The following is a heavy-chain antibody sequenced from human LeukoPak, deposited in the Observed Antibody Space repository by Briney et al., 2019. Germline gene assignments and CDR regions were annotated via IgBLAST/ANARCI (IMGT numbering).Heavy chain of an antibody. V-gene: IGHV3-23*01. J-gene: IGHJ3*02. CDR3: AKDLNDYGDYVDAFDI. CDR1: GFTFSSYA. Sequence: PGGSPRLSCAASGFTFSSYAMSWVRQAPGKGLEWVSAISGSGGSTYYADSVKGRFTISRDNSKNTLYLQMNSLRAEDTAVYYCAKDLNDYGDYVDAFDIWGQGTMVTVSS. D-gene: IGHD4-17*01. CDR2: ISGSGGST.